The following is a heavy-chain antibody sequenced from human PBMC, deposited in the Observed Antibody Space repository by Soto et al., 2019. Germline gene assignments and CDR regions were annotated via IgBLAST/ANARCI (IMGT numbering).Heavy chain of an antibody. V-gene: IGHV4-61*01. Sequence: SETLSLTCTVSGGSVSSGSYYWSWIRQPPGKGLEWIGYFHYTGISNYNSSLKSRVTMSLDTSKNQFSLKLSSVSAADTAVYYCARGASNWQYFDYWGQGALVTVSS. CDR3: ARGASNWQYFDY. CDR2: FHYTGIS. CDR1: GGSVSSGSYY. D-gene: IGHD4-4*01. J-gene: IGHJ4*02.